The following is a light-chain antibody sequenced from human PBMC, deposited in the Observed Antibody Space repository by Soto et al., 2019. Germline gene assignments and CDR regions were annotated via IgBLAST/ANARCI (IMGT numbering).Light chain of an antibody. CDR2: YDS. CDR3: QVWDIMTDNYV. CDR1: NIGNKR. V-gene: IGLV3-21*04. Sequence: SSELTQSPSVSVAPEKTATITCGGNNIGNKRVHWYRQKPGQAPVLLISYDSDRPSGIPERFSGSNSGNMATLTISRVEAGDEADYYCQVWDIMTDNYVFGSGTKLTVL. J-gene: IGLJ1*01.